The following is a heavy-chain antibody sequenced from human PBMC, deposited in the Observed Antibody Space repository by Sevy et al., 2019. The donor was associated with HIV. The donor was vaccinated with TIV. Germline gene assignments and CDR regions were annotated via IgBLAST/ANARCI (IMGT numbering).Heavy chain of an antibody. CDR1: GFTFTNYW. Sequence: GGCLRLSCAASGFTFTNYWMHCVRQAPGKGLVWVSRVDNDGSGTNYADSVKGRFTISRDNAKNTVYLQMNSLRAEDTAVYYCTRDMYGIDYWGQGTQVSVSS. J-gene: IGHJ4*02. CDR3: TRDMYGIDY. CDR2: VDNDGSGT. D-gene: IGHD2-8*01. V-gene: IGHV3-74*01.